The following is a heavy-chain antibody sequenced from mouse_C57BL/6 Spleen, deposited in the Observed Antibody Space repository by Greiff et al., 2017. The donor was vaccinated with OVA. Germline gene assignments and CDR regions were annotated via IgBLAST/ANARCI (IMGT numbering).Heavy chain of an antibody. Sequence: VKLMESGAELVRPGASVKLSCKASGYTFTDYYINWVKQRPGQGLEWIARIYPGSGNTYYNEKFKGKATLTAEKSSSTAYMQLSSLTSEDSAVYFCARTSYYPYAMDYWGQGTSVTVSS. CDR2: IYPGSGNT. J-gene: IGHJ4*01. V-gene: IGHV1-76*01. CDR1: GYTFTDYY. D-gene: IGHD2-10*01. CDR3: ARTSYYPYAMDY.